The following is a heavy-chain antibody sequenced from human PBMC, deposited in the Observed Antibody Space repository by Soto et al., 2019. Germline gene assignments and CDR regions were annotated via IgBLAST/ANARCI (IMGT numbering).Heavy chain of an antibody. D-gene: IGHD3-3*01. J-gene: IGHJ4*02. Sequence: GGSLSLSCATSGFTFSTYNMNWVRQAQGKGLEWVSSISSSSSYIYYAYSVKGRLTMSRDNAKNLLYRQMNSLTAEDTAVYYCATTYDFWSVYDLDYWGQGTLVTVSS. CDR3: ATTYDFWSVYDLDY. V-gene: IGHV3-21*01. CDR2: ISSSSSYI. CDR1: GFTFSTYN.